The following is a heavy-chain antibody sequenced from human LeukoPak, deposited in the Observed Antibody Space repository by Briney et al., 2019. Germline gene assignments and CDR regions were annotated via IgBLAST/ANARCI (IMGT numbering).Heavy chain of an antibody. CDR1: GFTFSSYA. J-gene: IGHJ4*02. D-gene: IGHD2-8*01. CDR2: ISGSGGST. V-gene: IGHV3-23*01. Sequence: GGSLRLSCAASGFTFSSYAVSWVRQAPGKGLEWVSSISGSGGSTYSADSVKGRSTISRDNSKNTLYLQMNSLRAEDTALYYCAKDRSCTNDICHGDFDYWGQGTLVTVSS. CDR3: AKDRSCTNDICHGDFDY.